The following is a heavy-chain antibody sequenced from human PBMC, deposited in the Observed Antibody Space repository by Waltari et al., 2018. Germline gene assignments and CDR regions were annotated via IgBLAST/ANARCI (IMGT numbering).Heavy chain of an antibody. D-gene: IGHD3-22*01. V-gene: IGHV3-30*04. CDR3: ARDYCDRTNCHGMDV. CDR2: ISYNERNI. CDR1: AFTFRSSA. J-gene: IGHJ6*02. Sequence: QVQLVESGGGVVQPGRSLRLSCAASAFTFRSSAIPWVRQAPGKGLEGVAVISYNERNIYYVDSVKGRFIISRDNSRKILYLQMNSLRTEDTAVYYCARDYCDRTNCHGMDVWGQGTTVTVSS.